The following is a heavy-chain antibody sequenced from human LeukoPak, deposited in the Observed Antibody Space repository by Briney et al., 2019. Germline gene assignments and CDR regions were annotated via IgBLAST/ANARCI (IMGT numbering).Heavy chain of an antibody. CDR1: GGTFSSYA. CDR3: ASSGSYENPFDY. J-gene: IGHJ4*02. D-gene: IGHD1-26*01. V-gene: IGHV1-69*05. CDR2: IIPIFGTA. Sequence: WSSVKVSCKASGGTFSSYAISWVRQAPGQGLEWMGGIIPIFGTANYAQKLQGRVTITTDESTSTAYMELSSLRSEDTAVYYCASSGSYENPFDYWGQGTLVTVSS.